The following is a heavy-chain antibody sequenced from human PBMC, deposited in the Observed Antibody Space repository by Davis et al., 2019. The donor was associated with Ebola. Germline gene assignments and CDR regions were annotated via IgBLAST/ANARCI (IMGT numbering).Heavy chain of an antibody. D-gene: IGHD6-13*01. CDR2: IYYSGST. CDR1: GGSISSSSYY. CDR3: ARDWGIAAAGDY. V-gene: IGHV4-39*07. Sequence: PSETLSLTCTVSGGSISSSSYYWGWIRQPPGTGLEWIGSIYYSGSTYYNPSLKSRVTISVDTSKNQFSLKLSSVTAADTAVYYCARDWGIAAAGDYWGQGTLVTVSS. J-gene: IGHJ4*02.